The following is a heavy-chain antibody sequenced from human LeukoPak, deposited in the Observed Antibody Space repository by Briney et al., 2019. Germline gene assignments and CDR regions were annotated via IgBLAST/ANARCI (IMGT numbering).Heavy chain of an antibody. V-gene: IGHV3-49*03. CDR1: GFTFGDYA. D-gene: IGHD3-22*01. J-gene: IGHJ4*02. CDR2: IRSKAYGGTT. CDR3: TRAPDPPYYYDSSGYYYADY. Sequence: PGGSLRLSCTASGFTFGDYAMSWFRQAPGKGLEWVGFIRSKAYGGTTEYAASVKGRFTISRDDSKSIAYLQMNSLKTEDTAVYYCTRAPDPPYYYDSSGYYYADYWGQGTLVTVSS.